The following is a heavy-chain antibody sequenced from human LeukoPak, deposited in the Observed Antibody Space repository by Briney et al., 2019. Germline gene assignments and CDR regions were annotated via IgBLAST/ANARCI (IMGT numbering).Heavy chain of an antibody. J-gene: IGHJ4*02. D-gene: IGHD2-2*02. V-gene: IGHV3-30*03. CDR2: ISYDGSNK. CDR1: GFTFSSYS. Sequence: GGSLRLSCAASGFTFSSYSMNWVRQAPGKGLEWVAVISYDGSNKYYADSVRGRFTISRDNSKNTLYLQMNSLRAEDTAVYYCARDAIGGEYCSSTSCYTNFDYWGQGTLVTVSS. CDR3: ARDAIGGEYCSSTSCYTNFDY.